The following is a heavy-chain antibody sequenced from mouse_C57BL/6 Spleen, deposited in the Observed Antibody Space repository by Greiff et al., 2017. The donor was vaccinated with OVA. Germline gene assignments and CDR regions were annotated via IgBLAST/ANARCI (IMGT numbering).Heavy chain of an antibody. CDR1: GYAFTNYL. J-gene: IGHJ3*01. V-gene: IGHV1-54*01. CDR2: INPGSGGN. CDR3: AKGHGSSYWFAY. Sequence: QVQLQQSGAELVRPGTSVKVSCKASGYAFTNYLIEWVKQRPGQGLEWIGVINPGSGGNNYNEKFKGKATLTADKSSSTAYMQLSSLTSEDSAVYFCAKGHGSSYWFAYWGQGTLVTVSA. D-gene: IGHD1-1*01.